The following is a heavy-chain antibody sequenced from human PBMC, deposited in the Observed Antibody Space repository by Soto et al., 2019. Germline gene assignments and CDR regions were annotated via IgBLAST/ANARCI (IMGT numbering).Heavy chain of an antibody. J-gene: IGHJ4*02. D-gene: IGHD3-9*01. CDR2: INPMFNST. CDR3: ARQIFAADY. CDR1: GGTFDHAA. V-gene: IGHV1-69*01. Sequence: QVQLVQSGAEVKKPGSSVKVSCEAPGGTFDHAAITWVRQAPGQGLEWVGGINPMFNSTHYAQKFQGRVTITADAVTSTAFMELRGLTSDDTAVYYCARQIFAADYWCQGTLLVVYS.